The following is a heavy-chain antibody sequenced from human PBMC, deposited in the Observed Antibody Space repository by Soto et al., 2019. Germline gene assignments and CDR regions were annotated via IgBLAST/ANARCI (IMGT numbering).Heavy chain of an antibody. D-gene: IGHD6-6*01. CDR1: GFTFSDYY. J-gene: IGHJ6*02. CDR2: ISSSGSTI. CDR3: ASNVAARYYYYYGMDV. V-gene: IGHV3-11*01. Sequence: GVSLRLSCAASGFTFSDYYMSWIPQAPGKGLEWVSYISSSGSTIYYADSVKGRFTISRDNAKNSLYLQMNSLRAEDTAVYYCASNVAARYYYYYGMDVWGQGTTVTVCS.